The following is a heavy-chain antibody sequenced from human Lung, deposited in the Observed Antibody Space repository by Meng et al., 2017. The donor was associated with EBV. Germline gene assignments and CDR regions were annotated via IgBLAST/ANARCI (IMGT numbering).Heavy chain of an antibody. V-gene: IGHV3-11*01. CDR2: ISSSGSII. J-gene: IGHJ5*02. CDR1: GFIFSDYY. CDR3: ARIPAWFDP. D-gene: IGHD2-2*01. Sequence: QGPGVGSGGGLVNPGGSLRLSCAASGFIFSDYYMSWIRQAPGKGLEWVSYISSSGSIIYYADSVKGRFTISRDNSKNSLYLQMNSLRADDTAVYYCARIPAWFDPWGQGTLVTVSS.